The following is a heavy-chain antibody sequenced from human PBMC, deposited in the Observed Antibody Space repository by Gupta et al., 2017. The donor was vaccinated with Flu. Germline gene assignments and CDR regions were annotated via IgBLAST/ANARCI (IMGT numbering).Heavy chain of an antibody. V-gene: IGHV3-23*01. J-gene: IGHJ2*01. CDR2: ISGSGGST. CDR1: GFTFSSYA. D-gene: IGHD4-17*01. Sequence: EVQLLESGGGLVQPGGSLRLSCAASGFTFSSYAMSWVRQAPGKGLEWVSAISGSGGSTYYADSVKGRFTISRDNSKNTLYLQMNSLRAEDTAVYYCAKDIRDYGDPYWYFDLWGRGTLVTVSS. CDR3: AKDIRDYGDPYWYFDL.